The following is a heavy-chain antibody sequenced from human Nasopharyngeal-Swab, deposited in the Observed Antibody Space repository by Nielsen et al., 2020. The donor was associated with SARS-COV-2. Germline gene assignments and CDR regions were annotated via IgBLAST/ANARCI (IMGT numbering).Heavy chain of an antibody. Sequence: WIRQPPGKGLEWIGSIYYSGSTYYNPSLKSRVTISVDTSKNQFSLKLSSVTAAGTAVYYCARPGTGIAAADYWGQGTLVTVSS. J-gene: IGHJ4*02. CDR3: ARPGTGIAAADY. D-gene: IGHD6-13*01. V-gene: IGHV4-39*01. CDR2: IYYSGST.